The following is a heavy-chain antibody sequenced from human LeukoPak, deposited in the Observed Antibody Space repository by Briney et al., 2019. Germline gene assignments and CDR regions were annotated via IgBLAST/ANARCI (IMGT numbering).Heavy chain of an antibody. D-gene: IGHD3-10*01. CDR1: GFTFSNYG. V-gene: IGHV3-30*02. Sequence: GGSLRLSCAASGFTFSNYGMHWVRQAPGKGLEWVAFIRYDGSSKYYADSVKGRFTISRDNSKNTLHLQMNSLRAEDTAVYYCAKDRGSGSYLEDCWFDPGGQGNLVTVSS. CDR3: AKDRGSGSYLEDCWFDP. CDR2: IRYDGSSK. J-gene: IGHJ5*02.